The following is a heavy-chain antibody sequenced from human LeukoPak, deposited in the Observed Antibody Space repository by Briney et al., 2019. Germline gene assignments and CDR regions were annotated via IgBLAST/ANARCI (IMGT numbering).Heavy chain of an antibody. D-gene: IGHD3-3*01. Sequence: VSGPTLVNPTQTLTLTCTFSGFSLSTSGVGVGWIRQPPGKALEWLALIYWDDDKRYSPPLKSRLTITEDTSKNQVVLTMTNMDPVDTATYYCAHIPSYYGGRYFDYWGQGTLVTVSS. CDR3: AHIPSYYGGRYFDY. J-gene: IGHJ4*02. V-gene: IGHV2-5*02. CDR1: GFSLSTSGVG. CDR2: IYWDDDK.